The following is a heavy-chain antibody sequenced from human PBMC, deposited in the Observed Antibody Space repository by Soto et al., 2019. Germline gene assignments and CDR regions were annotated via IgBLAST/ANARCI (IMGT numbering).Heavy chain of an antibody. J-gene: IGHJ6*02. CDR3: ARVKMVRGVIHYYGMDV. CDR2: IYYSGST. V-gene: IGHV4-61*01. D-gene: IGHD3-10*01. Sequence: SETLSLTCTVSGGSVSSGSYYRSWIRQPPGKGLEWIGYIYYSGSTNYNPSLKSRVTISVDTSKNQFSLKLSSVTAADTAVYYCARVKMVRGVIHYYGMDVWGQGTTVTVSS. CDR1: GGSVSSGSYY.